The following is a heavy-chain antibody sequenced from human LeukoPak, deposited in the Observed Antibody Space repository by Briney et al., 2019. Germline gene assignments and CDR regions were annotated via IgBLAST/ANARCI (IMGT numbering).Heavy chain of an antibody. D-gene: IGHD6-13*01. J-gene: IGHJ4*02. CDR1: GGSISSSSYY. V-gene: IGHV4-39*01. Sequence: PSETLSLTCTVSGGSISSSSYYWGWIRPPPGKGLEWIGSIYYSGSTYYNPSLKSRVTISVDTSKNQFSLKLSSVTAADTAVYYCARLGAAAGKGDFDYWGQGTLVTVSS. CDR2: IYYSGST. CDR3: ARLGAAAGKGDFDY.